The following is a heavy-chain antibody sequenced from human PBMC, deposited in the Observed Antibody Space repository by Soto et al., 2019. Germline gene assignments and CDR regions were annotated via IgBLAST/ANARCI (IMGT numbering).Heavy chain of an antibody. V-gene: IGHV4-34*01. Sequence: SETLSLTCAVYGGSFSGYYWSWIRQPPGKGLEWIGEINHSGSTNYNPSLKSRVTISVDTSKNQFSLKLSSVTAADTAVYYCARVFGPVAAAGTESGWFDPWGQGTLVTVSS. CDR2: INHSGST. CDR3: ARVFGPVAAAGTESGWFDP. CDR1: GGSFSGYY. D-gene: IGHD6-13*01. J-gene: IGHJ5*02.